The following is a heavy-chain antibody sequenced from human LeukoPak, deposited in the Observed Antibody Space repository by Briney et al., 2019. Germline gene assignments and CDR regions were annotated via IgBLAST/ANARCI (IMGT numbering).Heavy chain of an antibody. CDR1: GYTFTSYD. CDR3: ARSGRLLLWFGELLSGAPFFDY. J-gene: IGHJ4*02. V-gene: IGHV1-8*01. CDR2: MNPNSGNT. D-gene: IGHD3-10*01. Sequence: GASVKVSCKASGYTFTSYDINWVRQATGQGLEWMGWMNPNSGNTGYAQKFQGRVTMTRNTSISTAYMELSSLRSEDTAVYYCARSGRLLLWFGELLSGAPFFDYWGQGTPVTVSS.